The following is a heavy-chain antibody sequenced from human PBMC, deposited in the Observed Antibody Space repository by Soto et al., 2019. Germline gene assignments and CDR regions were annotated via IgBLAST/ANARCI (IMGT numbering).Heavy chain of an antibody. D-gene: IGHD2-15*01. Sequence: THSLTSTVSGGNIGSGGYSWSWIRQHPGKGLEWIGYIYHSGITYYNPSLRGRVAISVDTSKNQLSLKLSSVTAADTAVYYCAGLLMWFDPWGQGTLVTVSS. J-gene: IGHJ5*02. CDR3: AGLLMWFDP. CDR2: IYHSGIT. CDR1: GGNIGSGGYS. V-gene: IGHV4-31*03.